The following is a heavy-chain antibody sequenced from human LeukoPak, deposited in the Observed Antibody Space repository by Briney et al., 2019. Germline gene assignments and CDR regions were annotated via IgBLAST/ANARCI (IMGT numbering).Heavy chain of an antibody. CDR2: INPSGGST. V-gene: IGHV1-46*01. D-gene: IGHD1-14*01. CDR3: ARETGMTPPNYYYYGMDV. J-gene: IGHJ6*02. Sequence: ASVKVSCKASGYTFTSYYMHWVRQAPGQGLEWMGIINPSGGSTSYAQMFQGRVTMTRDTSTSTVYMELSSLRSEDTAVYYCARETGMTPPNYYYYGMDVWGQGTTVTVSS. CDR1: GYTFTSYY.